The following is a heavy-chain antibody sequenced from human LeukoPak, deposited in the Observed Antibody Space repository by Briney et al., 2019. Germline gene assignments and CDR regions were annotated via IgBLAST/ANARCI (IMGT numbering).Heavy chain of an antibody. CDR1: GFTFSSYW. D-gene: IGHD3-10*01. V-gene: IGHV3-53*01. CDR3: ARYTMVRGVFDY. CDR2: IYSGGST. J-gene: IGHJ4*02. Sequence: GGSLRLSCAASGFTFSSYWMSWVRQAPGKGLEWVSVIYSGGSTYYADSVKGRFTISRDNSKNTLYLQMNSLRAEDTAVYYCARYTMVRGVFDYWGQGTLVTVSS.